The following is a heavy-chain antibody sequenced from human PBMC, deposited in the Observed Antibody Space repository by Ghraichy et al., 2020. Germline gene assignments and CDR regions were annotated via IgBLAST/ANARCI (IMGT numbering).Heavy chain of an antibody. CDR2: IYYSGST. Sequence: TLSLTCTVSGGSISSYYWSWIRQPPGKGLEWIGYIYYSGSTNYNPSLKSRVTISVDTSKNQFSLKLSSVTAADTAVYYCASLAGYSSGWVFDYWGQGTLVTVSS. CDR1: GGSISSYY. CDR3: ASLAGYSSGWVFDY. J-gene: IGHJ4*02. V-gene: IGHV4-59*01. D-gene: IGHD6-19*01.